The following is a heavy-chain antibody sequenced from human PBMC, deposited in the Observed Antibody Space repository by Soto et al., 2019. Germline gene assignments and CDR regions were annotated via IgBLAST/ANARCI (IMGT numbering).Heavy chain of an antibody. J-gene: IGHJ4*02. CDR3: ARDPWGYCAAGSCYYFDY. Sequence: QVHLVQSGAEVKKPGASVKVSCKASGYSLTTHYMHWVRQAPGEGLEWMGRIDPSGTSTTYAVKFQGRVTMSRDTSTSTVYLEVTSLRSEDTAVYVCARDPWGYCAAGSCYYFDYWGQGTLVSVSS. CDR2: IDPSGTST. V-gene: IGHV1-46*01. CDR1: GYSLTTHY. D-gene: IGHD2-8*02.